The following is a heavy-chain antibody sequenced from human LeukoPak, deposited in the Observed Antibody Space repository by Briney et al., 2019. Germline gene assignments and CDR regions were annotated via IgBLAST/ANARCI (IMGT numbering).Heavy chain of an antibody. V-gene: IGHV1-46*01. Sequence: ASVKVSCKASGYTFTRSYIHWVRQAPGQGLEWMGIINPSGGTTIYAQKFQGRVTMTRDTSTSTVYMELSSPRSEDTAVYYCARQRGGQYEDAFDIWGQGTVVTVSS. J-gene: IGHJ3*02. D-gene: IGHD2-8*01. CDR1: GYTFTRSY. CDR3: ARQRGGQYEDAFDI. CDR2: INPSGGTT.